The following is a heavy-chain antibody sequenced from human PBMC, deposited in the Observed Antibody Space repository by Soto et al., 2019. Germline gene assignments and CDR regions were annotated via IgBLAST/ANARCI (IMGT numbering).Heavy chain of an antibody. CDR2: ISAYNGNT. CDR3: ARVASGSLNWFDP. CDR1: GYTFTRYG. D-gene: IGHD3-10*01. Sequence: ASVKVSCKASGYTFTRYGISWGGQAPGQGLEWMGWISAYNGNTNYAQKLQGRVTMTTDTSTSTAYMELRSLRSDDTAVYYCARVASGSLNWFDPWGQGTLVTVSS. V-gene: IGHV1-18*01. J-gene: IGHJ5*02.